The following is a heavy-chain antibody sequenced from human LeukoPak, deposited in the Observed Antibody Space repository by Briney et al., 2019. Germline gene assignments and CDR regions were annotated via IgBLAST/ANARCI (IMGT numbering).Heavy chain of an antibody. CDR2: INPNSGGT. CDR1: GYTFTGYY. J-gene: IGHJ4*02. D-gene: IGHD3-3*01. V-gene: IGHV1-2*02. CDR3: ARDRTIFGVVLNHFNY. Sequence: GASVKVSCKASGYTFTGYYMHWVRQAPGQGLEWMGWINPNSGGTNYAQKFQGRVTMTRDTSISTAYMELSRLRSDDTAVYYCARDRTIFGVVLNHFNYWGQGTLVTVSS.